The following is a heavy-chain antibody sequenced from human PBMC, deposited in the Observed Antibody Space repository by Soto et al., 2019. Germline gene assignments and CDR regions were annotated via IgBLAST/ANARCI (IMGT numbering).Heavy chain of an antibody. CDR1: GGSFSGYY. CDR2: INHSGST. D-gene: IGHD6-13*01. V-gene: IGHV4-34*01. Sequence: SETLSLTCAVSGGSFSGYYWSWIRQPPGKGLEWIGEINHSGSTNYNPSLKSRVTISVDTSKNQFSLKLSSVAAADTAVYYCAIQEGSRFDYWGQGTLVTVSS. CDR3: AIQEGSRFDY. J-gene: IGHJ4*02.